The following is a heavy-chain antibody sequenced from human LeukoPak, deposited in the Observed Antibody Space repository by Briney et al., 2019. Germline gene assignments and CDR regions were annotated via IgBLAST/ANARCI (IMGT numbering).Heavy chain of an antibody. CDR1: GGSFSGYY. V-gene: IGHV4-34*01. Sequence: SETLSLTCAVYGGSFSGYYWSWIRQPPGEGLEWIGEINHSGSTNYNPSLKSRVTISVDTSKNQFSLKLSSVTAADTAVYYCARTEGYFDYWGQGTLVTVSS. CDR2: INHSGST. J-gene: IGHJ4*02. CDR3: ARTEGYFDY.